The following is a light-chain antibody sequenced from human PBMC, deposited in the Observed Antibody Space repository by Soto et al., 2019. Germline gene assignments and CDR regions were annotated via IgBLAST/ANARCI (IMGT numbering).Light chain of an antibody. CDR3: AAWDDSLNGVV. Sequence: QLVLTQPPSASATPGQRVTISCSGGSSNIGSNTVNWYQQLPGTAPKLLIHSNNQRPSGVPDRFSGSKSGTSASLAISGLQSEDEADYYCAAWDDSLNGVVFGGGTKLTVL. J-gene: IGLJ2*01. CDR2: SNN. CDR1: SSNIGSNT. V-gene: IGLV1-44*01.